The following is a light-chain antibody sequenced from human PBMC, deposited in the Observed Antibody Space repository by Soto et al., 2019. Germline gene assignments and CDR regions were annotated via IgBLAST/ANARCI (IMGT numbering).Light chain of an antibody. V-gene: IGKV1-39*01. CDR3: QQSYSTTWT. CDR2: DAS. J-gene: IGKJ1*01. CDR1: QSISKD. Sequence: IQLTQSPSCLSASFGDRVTITCRASQSISKDLNWYQQKPGEAPMLLIYDASTLQGGVPSRFSGAVSGTDFTLTISNLQPEDFATYFCQQSYSTTWTFGQGNKVDIK.